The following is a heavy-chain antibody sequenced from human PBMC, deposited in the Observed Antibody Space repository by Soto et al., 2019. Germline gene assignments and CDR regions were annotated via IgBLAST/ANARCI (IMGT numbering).Heavy chain of an antibody. V-gene: IGHV2-5*02. J-gene: IGHJ4*02. D-gene: IGHD3-3*01. CDR2: IYWDDDK. Sequence: QITLNESGPTVVRPTETLTLTCSFSGFSLTTSGVGVGWIRQSPGKAPEWLALIYWDDDKRYSASLKSRLTITKDTSKNRVVLTVSDLDPTDTATYYCAHRVLRTVFGLVTTTAIYFDFWGQGTPVAVSS. CDR1: GFSLTTSGVG. CDR3: AHRVLRTVFGLVTTTAIYFDF.